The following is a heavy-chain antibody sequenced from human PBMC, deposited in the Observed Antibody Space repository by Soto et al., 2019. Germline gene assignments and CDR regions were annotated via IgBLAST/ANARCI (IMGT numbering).Heavy chain of an antibody. D-gene: IGHD5-18*01. V-gene: IGHV1-69*13. CDR1: GGTFSIYA. CDR2: IIPMFGTA. CDR3: ARDTVDTAMAAV. J-gene: IGHJ4*02. Sequence: SVKVSCKASGGTFSIYAISWVRQAPGQGLEWMGGIIPMFGTASYAQKFQGRVTITADESTSTAYMELSSLRSEDTAVYYCARDTVDTAMAAVWGQGTLVTVSS.